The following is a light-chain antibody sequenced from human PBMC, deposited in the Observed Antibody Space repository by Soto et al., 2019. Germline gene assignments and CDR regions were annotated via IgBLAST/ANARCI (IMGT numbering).Light chain of an antibody. CDR3: QQSYRTPT. CDR1: QSIRGS. V-gene: IGKV1-39*01. Sequence: IQINQSPSSLSASVRDRVTITFQASQSIRGSLNWYQQKPGKAPKLLIYGASTLQSGVPSRFSGSGSGTDYTLTISSLQPEDFATYYCQQSYRTPTFGQGTRLEIK. J-gene: IGKJ5*01. CDR2: GAS.